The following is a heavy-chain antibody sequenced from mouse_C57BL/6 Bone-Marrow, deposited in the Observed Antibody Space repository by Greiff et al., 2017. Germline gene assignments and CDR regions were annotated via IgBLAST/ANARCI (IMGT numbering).Heavy chain of an antibody. J-gene: IGHJ2*01. V-gene: IGHV5-6*01. CDR1: GFTFSSYG. CDR2: ISSGGSYT. CDR3: ARGLRYRY. D-gene: IGHD1-1*01. Sequence: EVQLVESGGDLVKPGGSLKLSCAASGFTFSSYGMSWVRQTPDKRLEWVATISSGGSYTYYPDSVKGRFTISRDNAKNTLYLQMSSLKSEDTAMYYCARGLRYRYWGQGTTLTVSS.